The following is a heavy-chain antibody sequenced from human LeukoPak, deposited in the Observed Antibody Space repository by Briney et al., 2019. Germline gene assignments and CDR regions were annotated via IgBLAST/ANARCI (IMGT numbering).Heavy chain of an antibody. V-gene: IGHV1-46*01. CDR2: INPSGGDT. D-gene: IGHD2-21*02. Sequence: ASVTVSFKASGYILISYNMHWVRQAPGQGLEWLGIINPSGGDTKYAQKFQGRVTLTRDKSTSTVYMELSSLTSDDTAVYYCARTYCAEDCSIRYFDYWGQGTLVTVSS. CDR1: GYILISYN. J-gene: IGHJ4*02. CDR3: ARTYCAEDCSIRYFDY.